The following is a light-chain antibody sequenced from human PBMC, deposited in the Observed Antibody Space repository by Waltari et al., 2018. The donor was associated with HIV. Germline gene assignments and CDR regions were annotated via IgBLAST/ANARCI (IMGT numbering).Light chain of an antibody. V-gene: IGKV3-15*01. CDR3: HHYNHRPGT. CDR1: QSVNSN. Sequence: EILMTQSPATLSVSPGERATLPCRASQSVNSNLPWYQQKPGQTPRLLIYGTSTRATDIPARFSGSGSGTEFTLTISSLQAEDFAVYYWHHYNHRPGTFGQGTKVEIK. CDR2: GTS. J-gene: IGKJ1*01.